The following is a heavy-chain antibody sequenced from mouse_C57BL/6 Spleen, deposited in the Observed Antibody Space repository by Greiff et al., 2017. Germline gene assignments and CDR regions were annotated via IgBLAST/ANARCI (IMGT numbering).Heavy chain of an antibody. D-gene: IGHD4-1*02. Sequence: QVQLKQSGAELVMPGASVKLSCKASGYTFTSYWMHWVKQRPGQGLEWIGEIDPSDSYTNYNQKFKGKSTLTVDKSSSTAYMQLSSLTSEDSAVYYCARGNLVDYWGQGTSVTVSS. V-gene: IGHV1-69*01. CDR2: IDPSDSYT. CDR1: GYTFTSYW. CDR3: ARGNLVDY. J-gene: IGHJ4*01.